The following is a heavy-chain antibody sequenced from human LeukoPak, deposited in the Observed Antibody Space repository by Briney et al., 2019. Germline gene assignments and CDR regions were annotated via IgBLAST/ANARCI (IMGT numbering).Heavy chain of an antibody. J-gene: IGHJ4*02. CDR2: IFPGRST. V-gene: IGHV4-4*07. D-gene: IGHD1-26*01. Sequence: SETLSLTCTVSGGSISGSYCSWIRQSAGKGLEWIGRIFPGRSTNYNPSLKSRVTISVDKSKNRFSLKLTSVTAADTAVYYCARDHLVGAQGYWGQGTLVTVSS. CDR3: ARDHLVGAQGY. CDR1: GGSISGSY.